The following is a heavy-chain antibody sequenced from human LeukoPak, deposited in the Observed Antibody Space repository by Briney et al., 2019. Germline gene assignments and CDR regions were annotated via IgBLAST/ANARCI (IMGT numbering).Heavy chain of an antibody. CDR2: INHSGST. V-gene: IGHV4-34*01. J-gene: IGHJ2*01. CDR3: ARAPARYFDL. CDR1: GGSFSGYY. Sequence: PSETLSLTCAVCGGSFSGYYWSWIRQPPGKGLEWIGEINHSGSTNYNPSLKSRVTISVDTSKNQFSLKLSSVTAADTAVYYCARAPARYFDLWGRGTLVTVSS.